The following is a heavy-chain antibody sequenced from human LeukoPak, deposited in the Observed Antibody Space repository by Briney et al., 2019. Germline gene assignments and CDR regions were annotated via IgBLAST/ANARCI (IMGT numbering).Heavy chain of an antibody. V-gene: IGHV3-30*18. CDR1: GFTFNNYG. J-gene: IGHJ4*02. Sequence: GGSLRLSCAASGFTFNNYGMHWVRQAPGKGLEWVAVISYGGRNKHYPDSVKGRFTISRDISTDTLWLQMDSLRTEDTAVYYCAKGPLRGTAAAIDYWGQGTLVTVSS. D-gene: IGHD2-2*01. CDR2: ISYGGRNK. CDR3: AKGPLRGTAAAIDY.